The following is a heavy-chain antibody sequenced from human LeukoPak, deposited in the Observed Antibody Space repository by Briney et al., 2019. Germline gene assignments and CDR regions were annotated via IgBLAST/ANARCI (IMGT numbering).Heavy chain of an antibody. J-gene: IGHJ6*03. CDR2: IYYSGST. V-gene: IGHV4-39*01. D-gene: IGHD5-24*01. CDR1: GGSISSSSYY. CDR3: ARRDGYKRGYPYYYYYMDV. Sequence: SETLSLTCTVSGGSISSSSYYWGWIRQPPGKGLERIGSIYYSGSTYYNPSLKNRVTISVDTSKNQFSLKLSSVTAADTAVYYCARRDGYKRGYPYYYYYMDVWGKGTTVTISS.